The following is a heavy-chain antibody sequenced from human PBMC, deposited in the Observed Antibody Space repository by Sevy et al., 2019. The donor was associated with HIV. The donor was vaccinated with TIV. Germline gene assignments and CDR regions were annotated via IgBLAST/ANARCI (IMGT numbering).Heavy chain of an antibody. Sequence: GGSLRLSCTASGFTFGDYSMSWLRQAPGKGLEWVGFIKSKTYGGTTEYAASVKGRFTISSDDSESIAYLQMNSLKTEDTALYYCSRVQGTISPYYYFCMDVWGQGTTVTVSS. D-gene: IGHD3-3*01. CDR2: IKSKTYGGTT. CDR3: SRVQGTISPYYYFCMDV. V-gene: IGHV3-49*03. CDR1: GFTFGDYS. J-gene: IGHJ6*02.